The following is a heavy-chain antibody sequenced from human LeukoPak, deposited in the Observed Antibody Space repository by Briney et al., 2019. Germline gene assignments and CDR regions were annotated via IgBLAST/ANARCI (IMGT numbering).Heavy chain of an antibody. V-gene: IGHV3-23*01. Sequence: GGSLRLXCAASGFTFSSYAMSWVRQAPGKGLEWVSAISGSGGSTYYADSVKGRFTISRDNSKNTLYLQMNSLRAEDTAVYYCAKENIVVVPAANPYGLFDYWGQGTLVTVSS. CDR2: ISGSGGST. D-gene: IGHD2-2*01. CDR3: AKENIVVVPAANPYGLFDY. J-gene: IGHJ4*02. CDR1: GFTFSSYA.